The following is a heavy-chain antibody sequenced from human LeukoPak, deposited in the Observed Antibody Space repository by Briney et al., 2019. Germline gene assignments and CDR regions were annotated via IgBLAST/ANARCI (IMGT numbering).Heavy chain of an antibody. CDR2: ISYDGSNK. J-gene: IGHJ6*02. V-gene: IGHV3-30*18. CDR1: GFTFSSYG. D-gene: IGHD2-2*01. Sequence: GGSLRLSCAASGFTFSSYGMHWVRQAPGKGLEWVAVISYDGSNKYYADSVKGRFTISRDNSKNTLYLQMNCLRAEDTAVYYCAKDRATAAWDYYYGMDVWGQGTTVTVSS. CDR3: AKDRATAAWDYYYGMDV.